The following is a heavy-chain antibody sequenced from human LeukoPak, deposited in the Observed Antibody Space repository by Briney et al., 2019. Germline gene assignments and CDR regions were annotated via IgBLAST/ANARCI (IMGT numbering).Heavy chain of an antibody. CDR1: GFTFSSYA. Sequence: TGGSLRLSCAASGFTFSSYAMSWVRQAPGKGLEWVSSISSSSSYIYYADSVKGRFTISRDNAKNSLYLQMNSLRAEDTAVYYCARAAVTTMNAFDIWGQGTMVTVSS. CDR3: ARAAVTTMNAFDI. D-gene: IGHD4-17*01. CDR2: ISSSSSYI. J-gene: IGHJ3*02. V-gene: IGHV3-21*01.